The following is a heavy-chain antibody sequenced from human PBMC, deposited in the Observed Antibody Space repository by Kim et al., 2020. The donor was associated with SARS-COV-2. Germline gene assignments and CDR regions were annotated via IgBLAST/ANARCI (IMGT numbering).Heavy chain of an antibody. V-gene: IGHV3-23*01. CDR3: AILGYCTGDNCYYYAMDV. Sequence: VKGRFTITRDNSKNTLYLQMDSLRAEDTAVYYCAILGYCTGDNCYYYAMDVWGQGTTVTVSS. J-gene: IGHJ6*02. D-gene: IGHD2-8*02.